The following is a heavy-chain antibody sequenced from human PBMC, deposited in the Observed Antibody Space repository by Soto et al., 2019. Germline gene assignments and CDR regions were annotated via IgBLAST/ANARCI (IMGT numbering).Heavy chain of an antibody. V-gene: IGHV3-23*01. J-gene: IGHJ4*02. CDR1: GFTFSRYA. D-gene: IGHD1-1*01. Sequence: PGGSLRLSCAASGFTFSRYAMGWVRQAPGKGLEWVSVISGSGGNIHYADSVKGRFTISRDNSKNTLYLQMNSLRVEGTAVYNCATQDFRGTTGTTWGQGTLVTVSS. CDR3: ATQDFRGTTGTT. CDR2: ISGSGGNI.